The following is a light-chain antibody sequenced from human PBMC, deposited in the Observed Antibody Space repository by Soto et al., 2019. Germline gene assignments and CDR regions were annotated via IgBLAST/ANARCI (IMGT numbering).Light chain of an antibody. CDR3: AAWDDSLILV. Sequence: QSVLTQPPSASGTPGQRVTIPCSGSSSNIGTNTVNWYQQVPGTAPKLLIYADYQRPSGVPDRFSGSKSGTSASLAISGLQSEDEADYYCAAWDDSLILVFGGGTKLTVL. CDR1: SSNIGTNT. CDR2: ADY. J-gene: IGLJ3*02. V-gene: IGLV1-44*01.